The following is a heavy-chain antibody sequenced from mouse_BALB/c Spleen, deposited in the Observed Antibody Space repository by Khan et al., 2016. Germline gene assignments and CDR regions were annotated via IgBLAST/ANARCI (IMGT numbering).Heavy chain of an antibody. J-gene: IGHJ4*01. V-gene: IGHV1-80*01. D-gene: IGHD1-1*01. Sequence: QVQLQQSGAELVRPGSSVKISCKATGYAFTSYWMNWVKQRPGQGLEWIGHINPSAGDTNYNGKFKGKATLTADKSSSTAYMQHSSLTSEDSAVYFCARHGRSYDYYAMDYWGQGTSVTVSS. CDR1: GYAFTSYW. CDR3: ARHGRSYDYYAMDY. CDR2: INPSAGDT.